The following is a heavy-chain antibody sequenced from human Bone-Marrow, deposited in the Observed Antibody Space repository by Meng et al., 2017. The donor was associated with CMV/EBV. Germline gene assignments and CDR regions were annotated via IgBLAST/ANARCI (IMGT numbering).Heavy chain of an antibody. CDR1: GFTFSSYS. J-gene: IGHJ4*02. CDR3: ARESTLSSTSCLDY. Sequence: GGSLRLSCAASGFTFSSYSMNWVRQAPGKGLEWVSSISSSSSYIYYADSVKGQFTISRDNAKNSLYLQMNSLRAEDTAVYYCARESTLSSTSCLDYWGQGTLVTVSS. CDR2: ISSSSSYI. D-gene: IGHD2-2*01. V-gene: IGHV3-21*01.